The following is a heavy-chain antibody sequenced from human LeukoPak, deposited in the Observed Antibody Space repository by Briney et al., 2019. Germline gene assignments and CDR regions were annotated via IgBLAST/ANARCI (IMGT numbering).Heavy chain of an antibody. J-gene: IGHJ6*03. D-gene: IGHD1-26*01. V-gene: IGHV6-1*01. CDR1: GDSVSSNSAA. CDR2: TYYRSKWYN. Sequence: SQTLSLTCAISGDSVSSNSAAWNWIRQSPSRGLEWLGRTYYRSKWYNDYAVCVKSRITINTDTSNNQFSLQLISVPPEDTAVYYCAKPAGSSGSHLYYLYMDVWGKGTTVTVSS. CDR3: AKPAGSSGSHLYYLYMDV.